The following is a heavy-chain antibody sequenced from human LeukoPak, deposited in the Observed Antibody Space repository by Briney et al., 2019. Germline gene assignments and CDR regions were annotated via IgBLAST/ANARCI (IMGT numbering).Heavy chain of an antibody. CDR3: ARAGYSGYDYPVYYFDY. Sequence: ASVKVSCKASGYTFTGYYMHCVRQAPGQGLEWMGWINPNSGGTNYAQKFQGRVTMTRDTSISTAYMELSRLRSDDTAVYYCARAGYSGYDYPVYYFDYWGQGTLVTVSS. J-gene: IGHJ4*02. CDR2: INPNSGGT. D-gene: IGHD5-12*01. V-gene: IGHV1-2*02. CDR1: GYTFTGYY.